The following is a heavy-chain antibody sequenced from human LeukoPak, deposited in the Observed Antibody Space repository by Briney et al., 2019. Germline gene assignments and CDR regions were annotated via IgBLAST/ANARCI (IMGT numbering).Heavy chain of an antibody. D-gene: IGHD3-3*01. V-gene: IGHV3-23*01. CDR2: ISANGDST. CDR3: AKYDFWSGYYTDY. CDR1: GFSFSSFA. Sequence: GGSLRLSCAASGFSFSSFAMSWVRQAPGKGLEWVSGISANGDSTYYTDSVKGRFTISRDNSKNMLYLQMNSLRAEDTAVYYCAKYDFWSGYYTDYWGQGTLVTVSS. J-gene: IGHJ4*02.